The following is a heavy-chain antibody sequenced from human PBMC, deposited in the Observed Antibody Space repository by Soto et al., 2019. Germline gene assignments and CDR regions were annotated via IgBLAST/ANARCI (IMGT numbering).Heavy chain of an antibody. J-gene: IGHJ6*02. Sequence: QVQLVESGGGVVQPGRSLRLSCAASGFTFSSYAMHWVRQAPGKGLEWVAVISYDGSNKYYADSVKGRFTISRDNSKNTLYLQMNSLRAEDTAVYYCARGGGGRKTKVDVWGQGTTVTVSS. CDR1: GFTFSSYA. D-gene: IGHD1-1*01. CDR3: ARGGGGRKTKVDV. V-gene: IGHV3-30-3*01. CDR2: ISYDGSNK.